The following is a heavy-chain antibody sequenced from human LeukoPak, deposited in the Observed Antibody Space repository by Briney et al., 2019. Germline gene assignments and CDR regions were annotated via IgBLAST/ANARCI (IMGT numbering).Heavy chain of an antibody. CDR2: ISYDGSNK. J-gene: IGHJ4*02. Sequence: PGGSLRLSCAASGFTFSSYAMHWVRQAPGKGLEWVAVISYDGSNKYYADSVKGRFTISRDNAKNSLYLQMNSLRVEDTAVYYCALTPDYYGSGSFDYWGQGTLVTVSS. V-gene: IGHV3-30-3*01. CDR1: GFTFSSYA. CDR3: ALTPDYYGSGSFDY. D-gene: IGHD3-10*01.